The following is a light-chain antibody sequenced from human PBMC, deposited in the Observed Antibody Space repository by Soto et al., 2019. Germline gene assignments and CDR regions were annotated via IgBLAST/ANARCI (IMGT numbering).Light chain of an antibody. CDR2: SNN. J-gene: IGLJ1*01. CDR3: AAWDDNLRAYV. V-gene: IGLV1-47*01. Sequence: QSVLTQPPSASGTPGQRVIISCSGSSSNIGSNHVYWYQQLPGTAPKLLIYSNNQRPSGVPARFSASKSGTSASLAISGLRSEEEAAYYCAAWDDNLRAYVFGTGTKLTVL. CDR1: SSNIGSNH.